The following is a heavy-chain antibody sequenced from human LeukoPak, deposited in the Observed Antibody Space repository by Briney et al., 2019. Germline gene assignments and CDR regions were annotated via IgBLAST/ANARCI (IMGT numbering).Heavy chain of an antibody. CDR3: AKSLLEYAPYNYFDP. J-gene: IGHJ5*02. CDR2: ISGRGDVT. D-gene: IGHD2-8*02. CDR1: GFAFGSYA. V-gene: IGHV3-23*01. Sequence: GGSLRLSCAASGFAFGSYAVSWVRQAPGKGLVWVSTISGRGDVTYYADSVKGRFTISRDNSKNALYVQMNSLRAEDTAVYYCAKSLLEYAPYNYFDPWGQGTLVTVSS.